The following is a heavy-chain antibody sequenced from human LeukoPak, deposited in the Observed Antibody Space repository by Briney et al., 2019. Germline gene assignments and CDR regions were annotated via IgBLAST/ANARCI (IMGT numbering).Heavy chain of an antibody. Sequence: PGGSLRLSCAASGFTFSSYEMNWVRQAPGKGLEWVSYISSSGSTIYYADSVKGRFTISRDNAKNSLYLQMNSLKTEDTAVYFCVRESVRDYYFDFWGQGTLVTVSS. CDR2: ISSSGSTI. J-gene: IGHJ4*02. CDR1: GFTFSSYE. V-gene: IGHV3-48*03. D-gene: IGHD3-10*02. CDR3: VRESVRDYYFDF.